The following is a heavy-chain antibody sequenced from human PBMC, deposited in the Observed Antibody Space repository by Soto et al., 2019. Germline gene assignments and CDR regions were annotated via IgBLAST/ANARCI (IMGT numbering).Heavy chain of an antibody. V-gene: IGHV1-8*01. CDR3: AISYCSSTSCQGAFDI. Sequence: ASVKVSCKASGYTFTSYVINWVRQATGQGLEWMGWMNPNSGNTGYAQKFQGRVTMTRNTSISTAYMELSSLRSEDTAVYYCAISYCSSTSCQGAFDIWGQGTMVTVSS. D-gene: IGHD2-2*01. J-gene: IGHJ3*02. CDR1: GYTFTSYV. CDR2: MNPNSGNT.